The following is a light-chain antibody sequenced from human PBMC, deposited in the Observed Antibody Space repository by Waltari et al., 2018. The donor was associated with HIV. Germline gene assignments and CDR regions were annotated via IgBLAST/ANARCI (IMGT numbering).Light chain of an antibody. J-gene: IGLJ2*01. CDR3: TSYTANDTLI. Sequence: QSVLTQPASVSGFPVQSLTISCTGASHDFALYNFLPWYQSPPGQVPKVFIYEIVTRPSGVADRFSGSKSGNTAYLTISRLRAEDEADYYCTSYTANDTLIFGGGTKVTVL. CDR2: EIV. CDR1: SHDFALYNF. V-gene: IGLV2-14*01.